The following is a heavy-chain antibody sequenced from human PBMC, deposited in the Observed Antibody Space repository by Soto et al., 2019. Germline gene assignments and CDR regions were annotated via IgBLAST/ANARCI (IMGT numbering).Heavy chain of an antibody. V-gene: IGHV3-74*01. J-gene: IGHJ6*02. Sequence: EVPLVESGGGLVQPGGSLRLSCAASGFTFSSYWMHWVRQAPGKGLVWVSRINSDGSSTSYADSVKGRFTISRDNAKNTLYLQMNSLRAEDTAVYYCARTYGREWGVHVYYYYGMDVWGQGTTVTVSS. CDR1: GFTFSSYW. CDR3: ARTYGREWGVHVYYYYGMDV. CDR2: INSDGSST. D-gene: IGHD3-10*01.